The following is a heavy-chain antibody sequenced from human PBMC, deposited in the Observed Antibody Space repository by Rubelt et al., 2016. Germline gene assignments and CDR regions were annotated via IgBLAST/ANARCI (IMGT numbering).Heavy chain of an antibody. J-gene: IGHJ4*02. CDR3: ARDNGVVTQSFDY. Sequence: EVQLVESGGGLVQPGGSLRLSCAASGFTVSSNYMSWVRQAPGKGLEWVSVIYSGGSTYYADSVKGRFTISRDNAKNSLYLQMNSLRAEDTAVYYCARDNGVVTQSFDYWGQGTLVTVSS. V-gene: IGHV3-53*01. CDR1: GFTVSSNY. D-gene: IGHD3-3*01. CDR2: IYSGGST.